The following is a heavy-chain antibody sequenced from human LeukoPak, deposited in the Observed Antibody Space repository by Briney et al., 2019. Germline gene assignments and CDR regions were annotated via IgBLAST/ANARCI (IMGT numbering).Heavy chain of an antibody. CDR1: GFTFSSCE. D-gene: IGHD6-13*01. CDR3: ARGNSRAKWGYYGMDV. V-gene: IGHV3-48*03. Sequence: PGGSLTLSCAASGFTFSSCEMNWVRQAPGKGLEWVSYFSSSGSTIYYAGSGKGRFTISRDNAKNSLYLQMNSLRAEDTAVYYCARGNSRAKWGYYGMDVWGKGTTVTVSS. J-gene: IGHJ6*04. CDR2: FSSSGSTI.